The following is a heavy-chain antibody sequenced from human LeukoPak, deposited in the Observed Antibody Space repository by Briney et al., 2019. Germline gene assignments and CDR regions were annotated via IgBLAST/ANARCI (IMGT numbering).Heavy chain of an antibody. D-gene: IGHD1-26*01. Sequence: SETLSLTCTVSGGSMTGHYWSWIRQPPGKGLEGIGFIYYTGTTNYNPSLKSRVTISLDTSKNQFSLKLSSMTAADTAVYYCARQSGWLDLWGQGIMVTVSS. V-gene: IGHV4-59*08. CDR3: ARQSGWLDL. CDR2: IYYTGTT. J-gene: IGHJ5*02. CDR1: GGSMTGHY.